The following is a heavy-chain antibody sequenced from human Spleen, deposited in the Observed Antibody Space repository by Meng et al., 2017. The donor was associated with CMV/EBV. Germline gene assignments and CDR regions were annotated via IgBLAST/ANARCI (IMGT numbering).Heavy chain of an antibody. CDR2: IKQDGSEK. Sequence: GESLKISCAASGFTFSSYWMSWVRQAPGKGLEWVANIKQDGSEKYYVDSVKGRFTISRDNAKNSLYLQMNSLRAEDTAVYYCARDPRTTVTTYPTNLYYYYGMDAWGQGTTVTVSS. D-gene: IGHD4-17*01. CDR3: ARDPRTTVTTYPTNLYYYYGMDA. CDR1: GFTFSSYW. J-gene: IGHJ6*02. V-gene: IGHV3-7*01.